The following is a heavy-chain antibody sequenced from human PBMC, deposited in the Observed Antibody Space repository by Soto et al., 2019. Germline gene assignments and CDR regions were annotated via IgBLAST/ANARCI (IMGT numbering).Heavy chain of an antibody. CDR1: GGTFSSYT. J-gene: IGHJ5*02. V-gene: IGHV1-69*02. D-gene: IGHD4-17*01. CDR2: IIPILGIA. CDR3: ATLDYGDYGWFDP. Sequence: QVQLVQSGAEVKKPGSSVKVSCKASGGTFSSYTISWVRQAPGQGLEWMGRIIPILGIANYAQKFQGRVTXTXDXXTSTAYMELSSLRSEDTAVYYCATLDYGDYGWFDPWGQGTLVTVSS.